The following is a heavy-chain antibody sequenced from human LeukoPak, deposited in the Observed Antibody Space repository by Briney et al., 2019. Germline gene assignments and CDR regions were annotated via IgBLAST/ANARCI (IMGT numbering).Heavy chain of an antibody. J-gene: IGHJ5*02. D-gene: IGHD2-2*01. CDR3: ARARMVGVPAAPYWFDP. CDR2: ISVYNGNT. V-gene: IGHV1-18*01. Sequence: ASVKVSCKASGYTFTSHGISWVRQAPGQGLEWMGWISVYNGNTNYAQKVQGRVTMTTDTSTSTAHMELRSLRSDDTAVYYCARARMVGVPAAPYWFDPWGQGTLVTVSS. CDR1: GYTFTSHG.